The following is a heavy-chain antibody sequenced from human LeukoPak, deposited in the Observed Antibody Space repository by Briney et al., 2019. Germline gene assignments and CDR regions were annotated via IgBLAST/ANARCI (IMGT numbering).Heavy chain of an antibody. CDR3: ARDLEGYYYGSGNYPQ. J-gene: IGHJ4*02. V-gene: IGHV1-2*02. D-gene: IGHD3-10*01. CDR1: GYTXTGYH. CDR2: IKPYSGDT. Sequence: GASVRVSCKASGYTXTGYHLHGVRQAPGQGLEWMGRIKPYSGDTSYAQKFQGRVSMTRDTSISTAYMELSSLRSDDTAVYYCARDLEGYYYGSGNYPQWGQGTLVTVSS.